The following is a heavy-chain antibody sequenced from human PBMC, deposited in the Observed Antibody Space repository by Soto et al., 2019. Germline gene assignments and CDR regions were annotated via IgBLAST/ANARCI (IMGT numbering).Heavy chain of an antibody. V-gene: IGHV4-30-4*01. Sequence: SLTCTVSGGSISSGDYYWSWIRQPPGKGLEWIGYIYYSGSTYYNPSLKSRVTTSVDTSKNQFSLKLSSVTAADTAVYYCACSSYYDFWSGYDWFDPWGQGTLVTVSS. CDR2: IYYSGST. J-gene: IGHJ5*02. D-gene: IGHD3-3*01. CDR1: GGSISSGDYY. CDR3: ACSSYYDFWSGYDWFDP.